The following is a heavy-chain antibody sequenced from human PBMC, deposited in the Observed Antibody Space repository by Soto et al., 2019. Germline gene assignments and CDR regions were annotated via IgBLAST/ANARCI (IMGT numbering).Heavy chain of an antibody. J-gene: IGHJ5*02. Sequence: SKTLALTCAVYGGCFSGYYWSWIRQPPGKGLEWIGEINHSGSTNYNPSLKSRVTISVDTSKNQFSLKLSSVTAADTAVYYCARWYYDFWNGFFTHYFDPWVQVTQVT. CDR2: INHSGST. V-gene: IGHV4-34*01. CDR3: ARWYYDFWNGFFTHYFDP. D-gene: IGHD3-3*01. CDR1: GGCFSGYY.